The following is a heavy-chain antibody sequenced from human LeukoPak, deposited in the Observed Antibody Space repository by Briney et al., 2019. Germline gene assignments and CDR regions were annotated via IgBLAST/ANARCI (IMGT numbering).Heavy chain of an antibody. CDR2: IYYSGST. J-gene: IGHJ4*02. D-gene: IGHD2-15*01. CDR3: ARAARYGVVAATPDMVGYFDY. Sequence: PSETLSLTCTVSGGSISSSSYYWGWIRQPPGKGLEWVGSIYYSGSTYYNPSLKSRVTISVDTSKNQFSLKLSSVTAADTAVYYCARAARYGVVAATPDMVGYFDYWGQGTLVTVSS. CDR1: GGSISSSSYY. V-gene: IGHV4-39*07.